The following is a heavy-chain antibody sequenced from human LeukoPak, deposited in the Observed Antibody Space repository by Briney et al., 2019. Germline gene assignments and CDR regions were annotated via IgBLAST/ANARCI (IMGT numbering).Heavy chain of an antibody. CDR2: ISSSSSYI. CDR3: ARGVAATPDDFDY. D-gene: IGHD6-19*01. V-gene: IGHV3-21*01. J-gene: IGHJ4*02. Sequence: GGSLRLSCAASGFTFSSYSMNWVRQAPGKGLEWVSSISSSSSYIYYADSVKGRFTISRDNAKNSLYLQMNSLRAEDTAVYYCARGVAATPDDFDYWGQGTLVTVSS. CDR1: GFTFSSYS.